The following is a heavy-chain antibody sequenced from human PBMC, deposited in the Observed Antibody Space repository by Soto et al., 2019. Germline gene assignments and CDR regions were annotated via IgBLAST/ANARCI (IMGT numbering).Heavy chain of an antibody. V-gene: IGHV1-69*01. D-gene: IGHD6-13*01. CDR3: ARDNPYTNSFGNWFDP. CDR1: GGTFSNYA. J-gene: IGHJ5*02. CDR2: SIPVFGTV. Sequence: QVRLVQSGAEVKKPGSSVKVSCKASGGTFSNYAITWLRLAPGQGLEWLGGSIPVFGTVNYAQKFQGRVTITADDSTSAAYMELNRLRSDDTAVYYCARDNPYTNSFGNWFDPWGQGTLVIVS.